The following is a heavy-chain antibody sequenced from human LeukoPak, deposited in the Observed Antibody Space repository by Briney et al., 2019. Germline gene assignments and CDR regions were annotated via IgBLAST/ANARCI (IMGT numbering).Heavy chain of an antibody. Sequence: GGSLRLSCAASGFTFTNYAMHWVRQAPGKGLEWVAVISYGGNDKFYADSVKGRFTVSRDNSKNTLYLQMNSLRVEDTAVYYCARDCCGEWYFFDSWGQGTLITVSS. CDR3: ARDCCGEWYFFDS. CDR2: ISYGGNDK. D-gene: IGHD3-10*01. V-gene: IGHV3-30*04. CDR1: GFTFTNYA. J-gene: IGHJ4*02.